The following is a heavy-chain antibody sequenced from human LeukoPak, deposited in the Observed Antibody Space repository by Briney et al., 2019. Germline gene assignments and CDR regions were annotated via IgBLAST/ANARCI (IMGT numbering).Heavy chain of an antibody. V-gene: IGHV4-30-4*01. Sequence: PSQTLSLTCTVSGGSISSGDYYWSWIRQPPGKGLEWIGYIYYSGSTYYNPSLKSRVTISVDTSKNQFSLKLSSVTAADTAVYYCAGEGVIFDRDYYGMDVWGQGTTVTVSS. D-gene: IGHD3-10*01. CDR2: IYYSGST. J-gene: IGHJ6*02. CDR1: GGSISSGDYY. CDR3: AGEGVIFDRDYYGMDV.